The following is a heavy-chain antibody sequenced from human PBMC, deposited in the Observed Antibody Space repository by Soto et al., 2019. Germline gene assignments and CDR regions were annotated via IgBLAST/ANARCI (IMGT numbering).Heavy chain of an antibody. CDR3: ARGNGMMLTVQGDAPDKYCLDS. CDR2: INHSGNI. CDR1: GGSFSGYY. D-gene: IGHD2-8*01. V-gene: IGHV4-34*01. Sequence: SETLSLTCAVYGGSFSGYYWSWIRQPPGKGLEWIGEINHSGNINYNPSLKSRVTISVDTSKNQFSLKLRSVTAADTAVYYCARGNGMMLTVQGDAPDKYCLDSWSQGTLVTVSS. J-gene: IGHJ4*02.